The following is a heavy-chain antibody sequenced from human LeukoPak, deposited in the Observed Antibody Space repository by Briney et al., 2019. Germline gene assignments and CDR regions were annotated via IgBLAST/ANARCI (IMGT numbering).Heavy chain of an antibody. CDR2: ISFDGSNK. Sequence: HPGRSLRLSCAASGFTFSTYGMHWVRQAPGKGLEWVGGISFDGSNKYYADSVKGRFTISRDNSQNTLHLQMNSLRAEDTAMYYCAKEDGADYWGQGTLVTVSS. V-gene: IGHV3-30*18. CDR1: GFTFSTYG. D-gene: IGHD1-26*01. CDR3: AKEDGADY. J-gene: IGHJ4*02.